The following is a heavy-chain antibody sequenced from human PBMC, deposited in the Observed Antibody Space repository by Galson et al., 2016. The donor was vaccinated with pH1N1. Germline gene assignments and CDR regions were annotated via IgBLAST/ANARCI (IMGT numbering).Heavy chain of an antibody. CDR3: ARIFGRGGKYTGEARGFDS. CDR1: GYTFSNYA. D-gene: IGHD1-26*01. CDR2: INASSGST. J-gene: IGHJ4*02. Sequence: SVKVSCKASGYTFSNYAFNWVRQAPGQGLEWMGGINASSGSTNFSQKFQGRLTITTDTSTSTAYLELSSLKSDDTALYYCARIFGRGGKYTGEARGFDSWGQGTLVTVSS. V-gene: IGHV1-18*04.